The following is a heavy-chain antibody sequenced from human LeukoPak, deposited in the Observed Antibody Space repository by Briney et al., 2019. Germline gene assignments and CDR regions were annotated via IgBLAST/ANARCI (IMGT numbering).Heavy chain of an antibody. CDR1: GFTFSSYG. V-gene: IGHV3-30*18. J-gene: IGHJ3*02. CDR3: ANEPPWGDIPDSWDAFDI. D-gene: IGHD3-9*01. Sequence: GGSLRLSCAASGFTFSSYGMHWVRQAPGKGLEWVAVISYDGSNNYYADSVKGRFTISRDNSKNTLYLQMNSLRAEDTAEYYCANEPPWGDIPDSWDAFDIWGQGTMVTVSS. CDR2: ISYDGSNN.